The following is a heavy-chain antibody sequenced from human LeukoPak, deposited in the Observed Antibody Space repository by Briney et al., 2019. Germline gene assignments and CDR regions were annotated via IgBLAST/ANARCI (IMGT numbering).Heavy chain of an antibody. CDR3: AKDLVDYYDSSGYSAFDY. D-gene: IGHD3-22*01. CDR2: ISGSGGST. Sequence: GGSLRLSCAASGFTFSSYATSWVRQAPGEGLEWVSAISGSGGSTYYADSVKGRFTISRDNSKNTLYLQMDSLRAEDTAVYYCAKDLVDYYDSSGYSAFDYWGQGTLVTVSS. J-gene: IGHJ4*02. V-gene: IGHV3-23*01. CDR1: GFTFSSYA.